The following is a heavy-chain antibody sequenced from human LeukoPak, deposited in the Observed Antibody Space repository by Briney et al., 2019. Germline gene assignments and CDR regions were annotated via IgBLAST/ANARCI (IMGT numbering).Heavy chain of an antibody. CDR3: ARGSRDEYYFDY. Sequence: SETLSLTCTVSGGSISSSSYYWGWIRQPPGKGLEWIGSTYYSGSTYYNPSLKSRVTISVDTSKNQFSLKLSSVTAADTAVYYCARGSRDEYYFDYWGQGTLVTVSS. J-gene: IGHJ4*02. D-gene: IGHD2-15*01. V-gene: IGHV4-39*07. CDR2: TYYSGST. CDR1: GGSISSSSYY.